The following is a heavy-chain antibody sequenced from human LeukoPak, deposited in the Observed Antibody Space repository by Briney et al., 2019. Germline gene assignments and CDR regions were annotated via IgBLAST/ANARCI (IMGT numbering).Heavy chain of an antibody. V-gene: IGHV4-34*01. D-gene: IGHD5-18*01. J-gene: IGHJ6*03. CDR3: ASVKGGYSYGWYYYYYMDV. Sequence: SETLSLTCAVYGGSFSGYYWSWIRQPPGKGLEWIGEINHSGSTNYNPSPKSRVTISVDTSKNQFSLKLSSVTAADTAVYYCASVKGGYSYGWYYYYYMDVWGKGTTVTVSS. CDR1: GGSFSGYY. CDR2: INHSGST.